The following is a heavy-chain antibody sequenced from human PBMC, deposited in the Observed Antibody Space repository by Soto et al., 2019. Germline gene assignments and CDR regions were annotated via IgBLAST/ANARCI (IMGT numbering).Heavy chain of an antibody. J-gene: IGHJ4*02. CDR1: GFIFGSFA. V-gene: IGHV3-23*01. CDR2: ISGSGGST. D-gene: IGHD3-10*01. CDR3: ARDRWFEGLNYFDY. Sequence: GGSLRLSCAASGFIFGSFAMTWVRQSPGKGLEWVSDISGSGGSTNYADSVKGRFTISRDNSKNTLYLQMDSLRADDTAIFYCARDRWFEGLNYFDYWGQGTLVTVSS.